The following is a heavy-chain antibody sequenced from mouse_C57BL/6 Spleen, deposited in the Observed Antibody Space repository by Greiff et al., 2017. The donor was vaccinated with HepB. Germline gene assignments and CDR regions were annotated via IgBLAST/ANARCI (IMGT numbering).Heavy chain of an antibody. CDR1: GFTFSDYY. J-gene: IGHJ4*01. D-gene: IGHD2-1*01. V-gene: IGHV5-12*01. Sequence: DVHLVESGGGLVQPGGSLKLSCAASGFTFSDYYMYWVRQTPEKRLEWVAYISNGGGSTYYPDTVKGRFTISRDNAKNTLYLQMSRLKSEDTAMYYCARRSTMSYYYAMDYWGQGTSVTVSS. CDR2: ISNGGGST. CDR3: ARRSTMSYYYAMDY.